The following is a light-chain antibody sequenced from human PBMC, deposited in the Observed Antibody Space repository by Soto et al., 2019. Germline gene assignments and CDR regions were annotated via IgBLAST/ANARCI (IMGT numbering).Light chain of an antibody. J-gene: IGLJ1*01. Sequence: QSALAQPASVSAAPGQSITISCTGTSRDVGAYKSVSWYQHSSGTAPKLMIYEGTYRPSGVSDRFSGSKSGNTASLTISGVQAEDEAEYYCSSYAGNGTPIFGTGTKVTVL. V-gene: IGLV2-14*01. CDR3: SSYAGNGTPI. CDR1: SRDVGAYKS. CDR2: EGT.